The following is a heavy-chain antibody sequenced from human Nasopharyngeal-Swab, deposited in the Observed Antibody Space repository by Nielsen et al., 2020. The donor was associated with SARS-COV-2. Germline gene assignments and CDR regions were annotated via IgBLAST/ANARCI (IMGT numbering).Heavy chain of an antibody. CDR2: ISYDGSNK. V-gene: IGHV3-30*18. CDR1: GFTFSSYG. CDR3: AKDGDSGYSYGSYYGMDV. Sequence: GESLKISCAASGFTFSSYGMHWVRQAPGKGLEWVAVISYDGSNKYYADSVKGRFTISRDNSKNTLYLQMNSLRAGDTAVYYCAKDGDSGYSYGSYYGMDVWGQGTTVTVSS. D-gene: IGHD5-18*01. J-gene: IGHJ6*02.